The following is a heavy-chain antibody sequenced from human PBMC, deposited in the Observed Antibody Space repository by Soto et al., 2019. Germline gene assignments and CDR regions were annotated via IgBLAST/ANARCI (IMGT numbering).Heavy chain of an antibody. CDR2: IIPIFGTT. Sequence: SVKVSCKASGGTFSTYAISWVRQAPGQGLEWMGGIIPIFGTTNYAQKFQGRVTISADESTSTAYMELSSLRSEDTAVYYCARVRGLIFSYGMDVWGQGTRSPSP. CDR3: ARVRGLIFSYGMDV. D-gene: IGHD2-21*01. CDR1: GGTFSTYA. J-gene: IGHJ6*02. V-gene: IGHV1-69*13.